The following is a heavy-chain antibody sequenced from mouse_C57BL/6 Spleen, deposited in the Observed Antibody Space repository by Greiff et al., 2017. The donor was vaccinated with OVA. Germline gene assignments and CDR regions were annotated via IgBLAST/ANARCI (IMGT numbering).Heavy chain of an antibody. D-gene: IGHD1-1*01. CDR2: IDPSDSYT. J-gene: IGHJ2*01. CDR3: ARGGTTVASFDY. Sequence: VQLQQPGAELVMPGASVKLSCKASGYTFTSYWMHWVKQRPGQGLEWIGEIDPSDSYTNYNQKFKGKSTLTVDKSSSTAYMQLSSLTSEDSAVYYCARGGTTVASFDYWGQGTTLTVSS. CDR1: GYTFTSYW. V-gene: IGHV1-69*01.